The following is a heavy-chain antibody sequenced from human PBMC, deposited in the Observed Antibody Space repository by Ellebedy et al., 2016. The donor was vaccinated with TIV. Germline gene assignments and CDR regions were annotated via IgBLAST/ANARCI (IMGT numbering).Heavy chain of an antibody. CDR3: ARLLIPMVYGMDV. J-gene: IGHJ6*02. V-gene: IGHV4-34*01. Sequence: MPSETLSLTCAVYAGSFSGYYWSWIRQPPGKGLEWIGEINHSGSTNYNPSLKSRVIISVDTSKDQFSLKLSSVTAAETAVYYCARLLIPMVYGMDVWGQGTTVTVSS. CDR2: INHSGST. CDR1: AGSFSGYY. D-gene: IGHD3-10*01.